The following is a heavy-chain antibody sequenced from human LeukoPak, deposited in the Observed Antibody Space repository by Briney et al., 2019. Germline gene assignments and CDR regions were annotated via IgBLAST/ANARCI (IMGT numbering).Heavy chain of an antibody. CDR1: GGTFSSYA. CDR2: IDPASGGT. Sequence: ASVKVSCKASGGTFSSYAISWVRQAPGQRPEWVGRIDPASGGTHYAQKFQGRVTVTRDTSTTTVDMELSGLRSDDTAVYYCARVPGPYTTSRFDFWGQGTLVTVSS. V-gene: IGHV1-2*02. D-gene: IGHD2-2*02. CDR3: ARVPGPYTTSRFDF. J-gene: IGHJ4*02.